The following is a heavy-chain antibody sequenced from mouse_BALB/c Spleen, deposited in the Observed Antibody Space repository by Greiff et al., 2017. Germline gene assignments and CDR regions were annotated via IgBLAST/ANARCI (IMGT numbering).Heavy chain of an antibody. CDR1: GYAFSSSW. V-gene: IGHV1-82*01. CDR3: ARSYGNLYYAMDY. D-gene: IGHD2-1*01. CDR2: IYPGDGDT. J-gene: IGHJ4*01. Sequence: QVQLQQSGPELVKPGASVKISCKASGYAFSSSWMNWVKQRPGQGLEWIGRIYPGDGDTNYNGKFKGKATLTADKSSSTAYMQLSSLTSVDSAVYFCARSYGNLYYAMDYWGQGTSVTVSS.